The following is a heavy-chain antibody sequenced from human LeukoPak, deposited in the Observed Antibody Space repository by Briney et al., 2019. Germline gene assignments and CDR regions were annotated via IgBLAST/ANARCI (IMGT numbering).Heavy chain of an antibody. CDR3: ARDLAYYDFGYFDY. D-gene: IGHD3-3*01. Sequence: GGSLRLSCAASGFTFSSYAMSWVRQAPGKGLEWVSAISGSGGSTYYADSVKGRFTISRDNAKNSLYLQMNSLRAEDTAVYYCARDLAYYDFGYFDYWGQGTLVTVSS. CDR1: GFTFSSYA. CDR2: ISGSGGST. J-gene: IGHJ4*02. V-gene: IGHV3-23*01.